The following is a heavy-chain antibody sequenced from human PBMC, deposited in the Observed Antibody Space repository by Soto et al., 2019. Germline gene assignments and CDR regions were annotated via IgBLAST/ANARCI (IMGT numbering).Heavy chain of an antibody. J-gene: IGHJ4*02. V-gene: IGHV3-72*01. CDR2: SRNRVNNFST. Sequence: VQVEESGGGLVLPGESLRLSCTVSAVSEFSFSDQYMDWVRQATGKGLEWVGRSRNRVNNFSTAYAASVQGRFTISRDESKNTVYLQMHSLKTDDTAVYYCSRVDPIAKSPDYWGQGTLVTVSS. D-gene: IGHD2-21*01. CDR1: EFSFSDQY. CDR3: SRVDPIAKSPDY.